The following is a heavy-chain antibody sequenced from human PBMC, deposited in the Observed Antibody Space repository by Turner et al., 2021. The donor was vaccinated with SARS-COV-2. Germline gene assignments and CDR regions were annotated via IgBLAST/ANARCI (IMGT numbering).Heavy chain of an antibody. J-gene: IGHJ4*02. D-gene: IGHD3-22*01. V-gene: IGHV3-21*01. CDR3: ARSPTAPGYYYDSSGYYTPYYFDY. CDR1: GFTFSSYS. CDR2: ISSISSYI. Sequence: EVQLVESGGGLVKPGGSLRLSCAASGFTFSSYSMNWVRQAPGKALEWVSSISSISSYIYYADSVKGRFTISRDNAKNSLYLQMNSLRAEDTAVYYCARSPTAPGYYYDSSGYYTPYYFDYWGQGTLVTVSS.